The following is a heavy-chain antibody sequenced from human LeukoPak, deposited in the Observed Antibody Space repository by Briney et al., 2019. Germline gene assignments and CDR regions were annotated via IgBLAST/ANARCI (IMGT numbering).Heavy chain of an antibody. D-gene: IGHD3-10*01. J-gene: IGHJ4*02. Sequence: GGSLRLSCAASGFTFSSYAMHWVRQAPGKGLEWVAVISYDGSNKYYADSVKGRFTISRDNSKNTLYLQMNSLRAEDTAVYYCAKDKYGSGSTVDYWGQGTLVTVSS. V-gene: IGHV3-30-3*01. CDR2: ISYDGSNK. CDR3: AKDKYGSGSTVDY. CDR1: GFTFSSYA.